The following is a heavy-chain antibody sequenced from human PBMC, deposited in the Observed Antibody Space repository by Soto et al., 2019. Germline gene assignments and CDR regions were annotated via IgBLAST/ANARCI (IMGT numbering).Heavy chain of an antibody. V-gene: IGHV3-11*01. D-gene: IGHD2-2*01. CDR2: ISSSGSTI. J-gene: IGHJ4*02. Sequence: GGSLRLSCAASGFTFSDYYMSWIRQAPGKGLEWVSYISSSGSTIYYADSVKGRFTISRDNAKNSLYLQMNSLRAEDTAVYYCAHVFSSTSCYEETCPFDYWGQGTLVTVSS. CDR1: GFTFSDYY. CDR3: AHVFSSTSCYEETCPFDY.